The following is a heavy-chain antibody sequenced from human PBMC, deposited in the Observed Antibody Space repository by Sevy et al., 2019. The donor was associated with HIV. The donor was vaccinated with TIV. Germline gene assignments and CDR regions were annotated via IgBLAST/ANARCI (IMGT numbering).Heavy chain of an antibody. J-gene: IGHJ4*02. CDR3: TRRASRVYGDHLNLY. Sequence: GGSLRLSCTASGFTFGDYAMSWFRQAPGRGLEWVGFIRSESYGETTEYAASGKGRFTVSRDHSNSIVYLQMNSLKTEDTAVYYCTRRASRVYGDHLNLYWGQGTLVTVSS. V-gene: IGHV3-49*03. D-gene: IGHD2-21*02. CDR1: GFTFGDYA. CDR2: IRSESYGETT.